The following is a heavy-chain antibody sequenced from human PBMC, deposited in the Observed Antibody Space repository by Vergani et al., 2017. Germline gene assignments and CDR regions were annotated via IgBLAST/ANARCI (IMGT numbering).Heavy chain of an antibody. V-gene: IGHV4-30-4*01. J-gene: IGHJ5*02. D-gene: IGHD2-2*01. CDR1: GGSISSGDYY. Sequence: QVQLQESGPGLVKPSQTLSLTCTVSGGSISSGDYYWSWLRQPPGKGLEWIGYIYYSGRTYYNPSLKSRVTISVDTSKNQFSLKLSSVTAADTAVYFCAMEINGIVVVPAYGAWFDPWGQGTLVTVSS. CDR3: AMEINGIVVVPAYGAWFDP. CDR2: IYYSGRT.